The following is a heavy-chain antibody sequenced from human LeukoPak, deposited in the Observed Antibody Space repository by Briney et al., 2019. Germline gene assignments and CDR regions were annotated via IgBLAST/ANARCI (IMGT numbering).Heavy chain of an antibody. J-gene: IGHJ6*02. D-gene: IGHD1-7*01. V-gene: IGHV3-30-3*01. CDR2: ISYDGSNK. CDR3: ARDLGHYWNYGDYYYGMDV. Sequence: GGSLRLSCAASGFTFSSYAMHWVRQAPGKGLEWVAVISYDGSNKYYADSVKGRFTISRDNSKNTLYLQMNSLRAEDTAVYYCARDLGHYWNYGDYYYGMDVWGQGTTVTVSS. CDR1: GFTFSSYA.